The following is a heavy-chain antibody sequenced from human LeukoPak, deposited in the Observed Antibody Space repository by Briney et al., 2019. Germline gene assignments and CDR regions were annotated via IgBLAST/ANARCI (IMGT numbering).Heavy chain of an antibody. V-gene: IGHV1-2*02. Sequence: ASVKVSCKASVYTLTDYYMYWVRQAPGQGLEWMAWINPNNGDTNYAQKFQGRVTMTRDTSISTAYMELSSLTSDDTAVYYCARPRGRLTSHHALEFWGQGTLVTVSS. D-gene: IGHD3-16*01. J-gene: IGHJ4*02. CDR2: INPNNGDT. CDR3: ARPRGRLTSHHALEF. CDR1: VYTLTDYY.